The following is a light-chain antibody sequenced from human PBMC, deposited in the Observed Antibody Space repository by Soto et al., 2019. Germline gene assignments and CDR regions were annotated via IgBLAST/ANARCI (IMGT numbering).Light chain of an antibody. CDR1: SSNIGAGYD. CDR2: DNS. CDR3: QSYDSSMSGYV. J-gene: IGLJ1*01. Sequence: QSVLTQPPSVSGAPGQMVTISCTGSSSNIGAGYDVHWYQQLPGTAPKLLIDDNSDRPSGVPDRFSGSKSGTSASLAISGFQAEDEADYFCQSYDSSMSGYVFGTGTKVTVL. V-gene: IGLV1-40*01.